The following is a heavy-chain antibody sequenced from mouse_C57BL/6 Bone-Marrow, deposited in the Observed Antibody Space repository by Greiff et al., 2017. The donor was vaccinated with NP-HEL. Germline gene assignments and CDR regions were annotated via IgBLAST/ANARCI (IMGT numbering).Heavy chain of an antibody. CDR3: AGVTTGEGYFDV. CDR2: ITHSGET. CDR1: GFPITSGYY. D-gene: IGHD1-1*01. J-gene: IGHJ1*03. V-gene: IGHV12-3*01. Sequence: VQLQESGPGLVKPSQSLFLTCSITGFPITSGYYWIWIRQSPGKPLEWMGYITHSGETFYNPSLQSPISITRETSKNQFFLQLNSVTTEDTAMYYCAGVTTGEGYFDVWGTGTTVTVSS.